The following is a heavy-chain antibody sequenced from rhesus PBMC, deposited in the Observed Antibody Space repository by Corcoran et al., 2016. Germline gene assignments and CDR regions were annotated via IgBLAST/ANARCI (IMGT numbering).Heavy chain of an antibody. D-gene: IGHD2-21*01. Sequence: EVQLVQSGAEVKRPGESLKISCKTSGYSFTSYWISWVRQMPGKGLEWMGSIDPMDSETRYSPSSQGQVTISADKAISTAYLQWSSLKASDSATYYCARSGYRWYFDIWGPDTPITISS. CDR2: IDPMDSET. V-gene: IGHV5-2*01. CDR3: ARSGYRWYFDI. CDR1: GYSFTSYW. J-gene: IGHJ2*01.